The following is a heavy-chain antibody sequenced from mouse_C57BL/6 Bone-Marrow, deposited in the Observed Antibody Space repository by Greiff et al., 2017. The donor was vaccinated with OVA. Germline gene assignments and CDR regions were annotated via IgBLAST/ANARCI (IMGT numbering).Heavy chain of an antibody. D-gene: IGHD2-4*01. Sequence: VQLQQSGPGLVKPSQSLSLTCSVTGYSITSGYYWNWIRQFPGNKLEWMGYISYDGSNNYNPSLKNRISITRDTSKNQFFLKLNSVTTEDTATYYCAYDYDVGAWFAYWGQGTLVTVSA. CDR2: ISYDGSN. J-gene: IGHJ3*01. V-gene: IGHV3-6*01. CDR3: AYDYDVGAWFAY. CDR1: GYSITSGYY.